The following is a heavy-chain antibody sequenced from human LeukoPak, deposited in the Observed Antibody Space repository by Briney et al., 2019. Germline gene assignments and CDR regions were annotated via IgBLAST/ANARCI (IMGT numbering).Heavy chain of an antibody. Sequence: GGSLRLSCVASGFTFSSYSMNWVRQAPGKGLEWVSYITGSTSTIYYADSVKGRFTISRDNAKNSLYLQMNSLRDEDTAVYYCARALRENTALGYWGQGTLVTVSS. CDR1: GFTFSSYS. CDR2: ITGSTSTI. CDR3: ARALRENTALGY. D-gene: IGHD5-18*01. J-gene: IGHJ4*02. V-gene: IGHV3-48*02.